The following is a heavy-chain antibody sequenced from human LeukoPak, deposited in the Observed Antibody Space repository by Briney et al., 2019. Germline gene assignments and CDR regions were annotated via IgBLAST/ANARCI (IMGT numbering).Heavy chain of an antibody. V-gene: IGHV3-23*01. CDR2: ISGSGGST. CDR1: GFTFSSYA. J-gene: IGHJ4*02. D-gene: IGHD3-10*01. Sequence: GGSLRLSCAASGFTFSSYAMSWVRQAPGKGLEWVSAISGSGGSTYYADSVKGRFTISRDNSKNTLYLQMNSLRAEDTAVYYCAKDRMVRGVIIGGDLDYWGQGTLVTVSS. CDR3: AKDRMVRGVIIGGDLDY.